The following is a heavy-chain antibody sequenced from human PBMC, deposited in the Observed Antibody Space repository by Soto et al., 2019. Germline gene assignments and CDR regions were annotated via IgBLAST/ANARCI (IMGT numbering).Heavy chain of an antibody. J-gene: IGHJ6*03. CDR3: ARGRADILTGYYLGPYYYMDV. CDR2: MNPNSGNT. V-gene: IGHV1-8*01. CDR1: GYTFTSYD. Sequence: EASVKVSSKASGYTFTSYDINWVRQATGQGLEWMGWMNPNSGNTGYAQKFQGRVTMTRNTSISTAYMELSSLRSEDTAVYYCARGRADILTGYYLGPYYYMDVWGKGTTVTVSS. D-gene: IGHD3-9*01.